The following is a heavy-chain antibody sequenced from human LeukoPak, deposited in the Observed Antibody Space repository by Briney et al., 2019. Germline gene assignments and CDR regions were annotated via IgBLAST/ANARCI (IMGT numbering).Heavy chain of an antibody. Sequence: GGSLRLSCAASGFTFSSYSMNWVRQAPGKGLEWVSSISSSSSYIYYADSVKGRFTISRDNDKNSLYLQMNSLRAEDTAVYYCARDKRAVAGNLLIDYWGQGTLVTVSS. CDR3: ARDKRAVAGNLLIDY. D-gene: IGHD6-19*01. J-gene: IGHJ4*02. CDR1: GFTFSSYS. V-gene: IGHV3-21*01. CDR2: ISSSSSYI.